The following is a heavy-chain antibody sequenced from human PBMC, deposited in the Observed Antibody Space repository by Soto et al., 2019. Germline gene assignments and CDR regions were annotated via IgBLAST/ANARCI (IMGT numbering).Heavy chain of an antibody. Sequence: SETLSLTCAVSGGSISSSNWWSWVRQPPGKGLEWIGEIYHSGSTNYNPSLKSRVTISVDKSKNQFSLKLSSVTAADTAVYYCARGSDRHDSSGPPSDYWGQGTLVTVSS. CDR2: IYHSGST. D-gene: IGHD3-22*01. J-gene: IGHJ4*02. V-gene: IGHV4-4*02. CDR1: GGSISSSNW. CDR3: ARGSDRHDSSGPPSDY.